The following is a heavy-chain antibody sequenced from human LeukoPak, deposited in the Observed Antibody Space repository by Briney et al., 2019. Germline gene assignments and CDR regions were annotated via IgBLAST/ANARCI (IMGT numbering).Heavy chain of an antibody. CDR3: VEAIGMQVWPGHFDF. J-gene: IGHJ4*02. CDR2: INWKGDHL. CDR1: GFDFDDNA. D-gene: IGHD3-16*01. Sequence: PGGSLRLSCAASGFDFDDNAMHWVRLSPGKGLEWVSGINWKGDHLAYAESVKGRFTISRDNAKNSLFLQMNSLKSEDMALYYCVEAIGMQVWPGHFDFWGQGTLVTVSS. V-gene: IGHV3-9*03.